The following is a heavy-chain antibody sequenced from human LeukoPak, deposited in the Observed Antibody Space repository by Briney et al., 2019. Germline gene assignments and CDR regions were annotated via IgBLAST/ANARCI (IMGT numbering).Heavy chain of an antibody. CDR2: IYTSGST. J-gene: IGHJ4*02. V-gene: IGHV4-61*02. D-gene: IGHD4-23*01. CDR1: GGSISSGSYY. Sequence: SQTLSLTCTVSGGSISSGSYYWSWIRQPAGKGLEWIGRIYTSGSTNYNPSLKSRVTISLDTSKNQFSLKLSSVTAADTAVYYCARDYGGNSPYFDYWGQGTLVTVSS. CDR3: ARDYGGNSPYFDY.